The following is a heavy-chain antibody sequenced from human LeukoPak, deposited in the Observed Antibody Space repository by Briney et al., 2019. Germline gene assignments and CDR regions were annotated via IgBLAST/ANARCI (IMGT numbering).Heavy chain of an antibody. CDR3: ASSIAVAGTYFDY. D-gene: IGHD6-19*01. CDR2: IKQDGSEK. Sequence: GGSLRLSCAASGFTFSSYWMSWVRQAPGKGLEWVANIKQDGSEKYYVDSVKGRFTTSRDNAKNSLYLQMNSLRAEDTAVYYCASSIAVAGTYFDYWGQGTLVTVSS. CDR1: GFTFSSYW. J-gene: IGHJ4*02. V-gene: IGHV3-7*01.